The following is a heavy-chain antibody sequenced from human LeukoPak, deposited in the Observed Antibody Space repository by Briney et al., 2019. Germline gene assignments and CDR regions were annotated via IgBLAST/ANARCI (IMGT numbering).Heavy chain of an antibody. V-gene: IGHV1-2*02. CDR2: INPNSGGT. CDR3: ARELPGVTTDYYGMDV. D-gene: IGHD7-27*01. J-gene: IGHJ6*02. Sequence: ASVKVSCKASGYTFTGYYTHWVRQAPGQGLEWMGWINPNSGGTNYAQKFQGRVTMTRDTSISTAYMELSRLRSDDTAVYYCARELPGVTTDYYGMDVWGQGTTVTVSS. CDR1: GYTFTGYY.